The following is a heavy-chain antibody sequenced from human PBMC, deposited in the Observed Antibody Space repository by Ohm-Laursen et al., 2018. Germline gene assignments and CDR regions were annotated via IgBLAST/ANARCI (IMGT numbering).Heavy chain of an antibody. CDR2: ISGSTGNI. Sequence: SLRLSCTASGFTFSNYAMSWVHQAPGKGLEWVSTISGSTGNIYYADSVKGRFTISRDNSKNTLSLQMNSLRGDDTAVYYCARITEYGAYRWFDPWGQGTLVTVSS. CDR3: ARITEYGAYRWFDP. CDR1: GFTFSNYA. V-gene: IGHV3-23*01. D-gene: IGHD4/OR15-4a*01. J-gene: IGHJ5*02.